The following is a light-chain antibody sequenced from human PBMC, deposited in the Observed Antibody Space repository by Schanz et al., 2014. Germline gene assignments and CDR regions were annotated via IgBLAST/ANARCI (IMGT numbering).Light chain of an antibody. Sequence: QSALTQPPSASGSSGQSVTISCTGTSSDIGNYNYVSWYQQHPGKAPKLMIYDASNRPSGVSNRFSGSKSAYTASLTISGLQAEDEADYYCSSYATTNTLVFGGGTKLTVL. CDR3: SSYATTNTLV. CDR2: DAS. CDR1: SSDIGNYNY. V-gene: IGLV2-14*01. J-gene: IGLJ2*01.